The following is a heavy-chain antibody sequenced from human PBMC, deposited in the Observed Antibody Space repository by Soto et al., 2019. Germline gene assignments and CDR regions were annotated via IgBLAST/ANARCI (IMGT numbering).Heavy chain of an antibody. CDR1: GYTFTSYG. D-gene: IGHD2-8*02. J-gene: IGHJ4*02. CDR2: ISAYNGNT. Sequence: QVQLVQSGAEVKKPGASVKVSCKASGYTFTSYGISWVRQAPGQGLEWMGWISAYNGNTNYAQKLQGRVTMTTATTRSPAYMEPRMLRCDETGVYYCASSLLVGYGLEMESDWGQGTLVTVSS. CDR3: ASSLLVGYGLEMESD. V-gene: IGHV1-18*01.